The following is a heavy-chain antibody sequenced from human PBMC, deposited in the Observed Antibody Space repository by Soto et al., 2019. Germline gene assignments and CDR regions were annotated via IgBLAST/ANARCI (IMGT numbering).Heavy chain of an antibody. CDR1: GFTFSGHT. J-gene: IGHJ4*02. CDR2: VSRSSSYI. CDR3: ARCMGFDGSGYAFFDS. Sequence: EVQLVESGGGLVKPGGSLRLSCAASGFTFSGHTINWVRQAPGKGLEWVSSVSRSSSYIYYADSVKGRFTVSRDDAEKCLYLQMNSLIAEDTAIYYCARCMGFDGSGYAFFDSWGQGTQVTVSS. V-gene: IGHV3-21*01. D-gene: IGHD3-10*01.